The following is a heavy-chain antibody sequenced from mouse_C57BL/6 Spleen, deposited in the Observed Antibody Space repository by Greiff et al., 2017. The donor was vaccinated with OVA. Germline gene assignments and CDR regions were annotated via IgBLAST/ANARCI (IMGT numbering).Heavy chain of an antibody. Sequence: VQLQQPGAELVKPGASVKLSCKASGYTFTSYWMHWVKQRPGRGLEWIGRIDPNSGGTKYNEKFKGKATLTVDTSSSTAYMQLSSLTSAASAVYFCATTTTVVANYSSDCWGQGPSVTFSS. V-gene: IGHV1-62-3*01. J-gene: IGHJ4*01. CDR1: GYTFTSYW. D-gene: IGHD1-1*01. CDR3: ATTTTVVANYSSDC. CDR2: IDPNSGGT.